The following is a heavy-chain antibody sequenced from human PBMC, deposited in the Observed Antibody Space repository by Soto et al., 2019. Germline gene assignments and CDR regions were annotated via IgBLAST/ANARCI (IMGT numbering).Heavy chain of an antibody. Sequence: AASVKVSCKASGGTFSSYAISWVRQAPGQGLEWMGGIIPIFGTANYAQKFQGRVTITADKSTSTAYMELSSLRSEDTAVYYCARDFQANNWNLNWFDPWGQGTLVTVSS. CDR3: ARDFQANNWNLNWFDP. CDR2: IIPIFGTA. D-gene: IGHD1-7*01. CDR1: GGTFSSYA. J-gene: IGHJ5*02. V-gene: IGHV1-69*06.